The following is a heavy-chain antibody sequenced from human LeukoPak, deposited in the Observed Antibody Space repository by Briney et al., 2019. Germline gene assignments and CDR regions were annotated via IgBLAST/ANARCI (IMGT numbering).Heavy chain of an antibody. V-gene: IGHV3-21*01. CDR2: ISSSTTYI. J-gene: IGHJ6*03. CDR1: GFTFSDYS. CDR3: ARDRYYYDSSGYYGYYYYYYMDV. Sequence: GSLRLSCVASGFTFSDYSMDWVRQSPGKGLEWVASISSSTTYIFYADSVKGRFTISRDNAKNSLYLQMNSLRAEDTAVYYCARDRYYYDSSGYYGYYYYYYMDVWGKGTTVTVSS. D-gene: IGHD3-22*01.